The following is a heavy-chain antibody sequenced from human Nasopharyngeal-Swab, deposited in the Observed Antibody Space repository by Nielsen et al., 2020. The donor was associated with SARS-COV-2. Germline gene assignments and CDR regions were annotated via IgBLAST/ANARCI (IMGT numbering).Heavy chain of an antibody. CDR1: GGPVLLSPF. CDR2: MYHSGST. D-gene: IGHD6-13*01. J-gene: IGHJ3*02. V-gene: IGHV4-4*02. CDR3: ARDGSAAGAMSAFDI. Sequence: SETLSLTCTVSGGPVLLSPFFLFFLPRPGFGLEWIGDMYHSGSTAYNPSLKSRVTISVDKSKNQLSLKVFSVTAADTGVYYCARDGSAAGAMSAFDIWGQGTMVTVSS.